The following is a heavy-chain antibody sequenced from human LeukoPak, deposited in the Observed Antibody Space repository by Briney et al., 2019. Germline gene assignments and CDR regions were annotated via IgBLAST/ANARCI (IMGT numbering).Heavy chain of an antibody. CDR3: ARVGYFASGNFYNDRGGFDY. V-gene: IGHV4-59*01. CDR1: GGSISNYY. CDR2: VYYSGST. Sequence: SETLSLTCTVSGGSISNYYWSWVRQPPGKGLEWIGYVYYSGSTNYNPSPRSRVTISVDTSKNQFSLKLSSVTAADTAVYYCARVGYFASGNFYNDRGGFDYWGQGTLVTVSS. D-gene: IGHD3-10*01. J-gene: IGHJ4*02.